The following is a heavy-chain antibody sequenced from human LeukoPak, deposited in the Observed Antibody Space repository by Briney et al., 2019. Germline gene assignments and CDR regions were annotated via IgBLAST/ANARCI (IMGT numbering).Heavy chain of an antibody. Sequence: GGSLRLSCAASGFTFSDYSMNWVRQAPGKGLEWVSSISSSSSYIYYADSVKGRFTISRDNAKNSLYLQMNSLRAEDTAVYYCARGYSSYDAFDIWGQGTMVTVSS. D-gene: IGHD6-13*01. V-gene: IGHV3-21*01. CDR2: ISSSSSYI. CDR1: GFTFSDYS. J-gene: IGHJ3*02. CDR3: ARGYSSYDAFDI.